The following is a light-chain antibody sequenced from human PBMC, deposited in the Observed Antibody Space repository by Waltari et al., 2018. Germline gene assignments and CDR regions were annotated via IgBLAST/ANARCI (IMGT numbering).Light chain of an antibody. Sequence: EIVLTQSPATLSLSPGERATLSCRASQSVNSDLAWYHRMPGQAPRLLIYDASNRAKGIPARCRASGSGTDFTLTISSLDPEDFAVYYCQQRSDWPLTFGGGTKVEIK. J-gene: IGKJ4*01. CDR2: DAS. V-gene: IGKV3-11*01. CDR1: QSVNSD. CDR3: QQRSDWPLT.